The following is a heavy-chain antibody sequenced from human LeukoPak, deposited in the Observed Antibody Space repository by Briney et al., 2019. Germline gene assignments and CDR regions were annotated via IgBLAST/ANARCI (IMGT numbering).Heavy chain of an antibody. CDR1: GFTVSSNY. Sequence: GGTLRLSCATSGFTVSSNYMSWVRQAPGKGLEWVSVIYDSGTTYYADSVKGRFLIFRDTSKNTVDLQMNSLRVEDTAVYYCAGRRSSGWYAYWGQGTLVTVSS. D-gene: IGHD6-19*01. J-gene: IGHJ4*02. CDR3: AGRRSSGWYAY. CDR2: IYDSGTT. V-gene: IGHV3-53*01.